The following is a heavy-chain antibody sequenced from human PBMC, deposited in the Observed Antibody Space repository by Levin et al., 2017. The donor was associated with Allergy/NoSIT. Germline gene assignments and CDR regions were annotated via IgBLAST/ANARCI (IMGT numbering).Heavy chain of an antibody. CDR3: AAGRFRDY. J-gene: IGHJ4*02. CDR2: ISTDKGNT. Sequence: GESLKISCKASGYTFTDFGITWVRQAPGQGLEWMGWISTDKGNTNYARNLQGRVTMTTDTSTSTAYMELRNLRPDDTAVYYCAAGRFRDYWGQGTLVTVSS. V-gene: IGHV1-18*01. CDR1: GYTFTDFG.